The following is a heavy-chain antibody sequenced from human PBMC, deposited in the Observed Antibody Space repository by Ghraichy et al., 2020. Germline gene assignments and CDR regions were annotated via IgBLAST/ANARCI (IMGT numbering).Heavy chain of an antibody. CDR3: ARDRGLAYYDILTRRRGWFDP. J-gene: IGHJ5*02. Sequence: VSVKVSCKASGYTFTGYYMHWVRQAPGQGLEWMGWINPNSGGTNYAQKFRGRVTMTRDTSISTAYMELSRLRSDDTAVYYCARDRGLAYYDILTRRRGWFDPWGQGTLVTVSS. V-gene: IGHV1-2*02. CDR1: GYTFTGYY. D-gene: IGHD3-9*01. CDR2: INPNSGGT.